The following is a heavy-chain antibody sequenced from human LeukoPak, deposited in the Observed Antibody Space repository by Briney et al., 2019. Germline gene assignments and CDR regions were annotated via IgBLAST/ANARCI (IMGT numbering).Heavy chain of an antibody. CDR3: ARDELAYAFDI. D-gene: IGHD1-26*01. CDR2: ISGSGGST. CDR1: GFTFSSYA. Sequence: PGGSLRLSCAASGFTFSSYAMSWVRQAPGKGLEGVSAISGSGGSTYYADSLKGRFTISRDNSKNTLYLQMNTLRAEDTAIYYCARDELAYAFDIWGQGTMVTVSS. V-gene: IGHV3-23*01. J-gene: IGHJ3*02.